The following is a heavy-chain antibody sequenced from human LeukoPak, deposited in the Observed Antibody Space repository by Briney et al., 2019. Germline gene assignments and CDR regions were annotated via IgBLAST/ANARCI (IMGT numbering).Heavy chain of an antibody. J-gene: IGHJ4*02. V-gene: IGHV3-23*01. CDR1: GFTFSSYA. Sequence: PGGSLRLSCAASGFTFSSYAMSWVRQAPGKGLEWVSAISGSGGSTYYADSVKGRFTISRDNSKNTLYLQMNRLRAEDTAVYYCAKISEWDPIDYYFDYWGQGTLVTVSS. CDR3: AKISEWDPIDYYFDY. CDR2: ISGSGGST. D-gene: IGHD1-26*01.